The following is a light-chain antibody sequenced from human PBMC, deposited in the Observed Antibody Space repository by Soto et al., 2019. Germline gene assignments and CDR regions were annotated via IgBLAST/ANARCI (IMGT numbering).Light chain of an antibody. J-gene: IGKJ1*01. V-gene: IGKV3-20*01. CDR2: GAS. CDR1: QNVSSNL. CDR3: QQYGGPVPWT. Sequence: TVLTQSPGTLSLSPGERATLSCRASQNVSSNLLVWYQQHPGQAPRLLIYGASSRATGIPDRFSGSGSGTDFTLTITRVEPEDFAVYYCQQYGGPVPWTFGQGTKVDIK.